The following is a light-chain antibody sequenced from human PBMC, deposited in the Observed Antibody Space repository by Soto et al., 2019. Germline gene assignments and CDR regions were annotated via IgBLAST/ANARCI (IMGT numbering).Light chain of an antibody. CDR3: QQYNSYWT. J-gene: IGKJ1*01. V-gene: IGKV1-33*01. Sequence: DIQMTQSPSSLSASVGDRVTITCQASQDISNYLNWYQQKLGKAPKLLIYDASNLESGFPSRFSGSGSGTEFTLTISSLQPDDFATYYCQQYNSYWTFGQGTKVDIK. CDR2: DAS. CDR1: QDISNY.